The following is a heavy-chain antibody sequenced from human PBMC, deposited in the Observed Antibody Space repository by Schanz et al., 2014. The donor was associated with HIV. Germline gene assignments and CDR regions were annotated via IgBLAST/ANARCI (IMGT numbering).Heavy chain of an antibody. Sequence: EVQLLESGGGLVKPGGSLRLSCVVSGFTFDAYTMNWVRQAPGKGLEWVSSINSGGGEELYADSMKGRFTISRDNAKNSLHLQMNSLRAEDTAVYYCARGSARPDYYYYAMDVWGQGTTVTVS. CDR2: INSGGGEE. J-gene: IGHJ6*02. D-gene: IGHD6-6*01. CDR1: GFTFDAYT. V-gene: IGHV3-21*02. CDR3: ARGSARPDYYYYAMDV.